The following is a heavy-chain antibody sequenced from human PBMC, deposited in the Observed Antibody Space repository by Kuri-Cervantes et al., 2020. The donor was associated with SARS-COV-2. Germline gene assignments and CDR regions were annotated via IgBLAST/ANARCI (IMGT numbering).Heavy chain of an antibody. D-gene: IGHD4-17*01. CDR2: MYNTADT. V-gene: IGHV4-59*12. J-gene: IGHJ4*02. Sequence: GSLRLSCSVSGGSISGYYWSWLRQPPGKGLEWIAYMYNTADTYSNPSLSSRVTISLDTTKSLVSLKLTSVTAADTAVYFCARLTTVTTFDYWGQGTLVTVSS. CDR1: GGSISGYY. CDR3: ARLTTVTTFDY.